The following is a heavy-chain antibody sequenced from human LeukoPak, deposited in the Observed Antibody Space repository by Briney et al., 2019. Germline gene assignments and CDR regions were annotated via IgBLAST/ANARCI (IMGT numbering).Heavy chain of an antibody. V-gene: IGHV4-30-2*01. J-gene: IGHJ4*02. Sequence: MSSQTLSLTCSVSGGSISSGGCYWSWIRQPAGKGLEWIGYIYHSGSTYYNPSLKSRVTISVDRSKNQFSLKLSSVTAADTAVYYCARDRPAPLWSGGTDHWGQGNLVTVSS. CDR3: ARDRPAPLWSGGTDH. CDR1: GGSISSGGCY. CDR2: IYHSGST. D-gene: IGHD2-21*01.